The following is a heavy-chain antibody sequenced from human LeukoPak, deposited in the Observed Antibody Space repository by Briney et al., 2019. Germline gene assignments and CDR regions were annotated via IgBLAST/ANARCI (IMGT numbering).Heavy chain of an antibody. CDR1: GFTFGAYF. Sequence: GGSLRLSCSASGFTFGAYFMHWVRQAPGKGLQYVSSISSNEYDTYYADSVKGRFTISRDNSKNTLFLQMNNLRPEDTAVYYCVKDLNGTWSFDYWGQGTWSPSPQ. J-gene: IGHJ4*02. D-gene: IGHD2-8*01. V-gene: IGHV3-64D*06. CDR2: ISSNEYDT. CDR3: VKDLNGTWSFDY.